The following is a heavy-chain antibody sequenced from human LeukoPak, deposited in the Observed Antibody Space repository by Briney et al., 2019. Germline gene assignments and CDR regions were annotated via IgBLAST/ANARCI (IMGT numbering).Heavy chain of an antibody. D-gene: IGHD4-17*01. J-gene: IGHJ4*02. CDR2: IRTDGAGT. Sequence: GGSLRLSCAASGFTFSSYNMNWVRRAPGQGLEWVSTIRTDGAGTHYADSVRGRFTISRDDSKNTLYLQMDSLRAEDTAVYYCARDDYGDSGPLFDYWGQGTLVTVSS. CDR3: ARDDYGDSGPLFDY. V-gene: IGHV3-23*01. CDR1: GFTFSSYN.